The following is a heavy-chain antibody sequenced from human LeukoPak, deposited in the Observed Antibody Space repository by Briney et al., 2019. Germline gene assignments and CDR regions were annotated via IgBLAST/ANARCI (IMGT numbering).Heavy chain of an antibody. Sequence: SETLSLTCAVYGGSFSGYYWSWIRQPPGKGLEWIGEINHSGSTNYNPTLKSRVTISIDTSKKRFSLNVKSVTAADTAVYYCARLPLGAFGEVLNFDSWGQGILVTVSS. D-gene: IGHD3-10*01. J-gene: IGHJ4*02. V-gene: IGHV4-34*01. CDR1: GGSFSGYY. CDR3: ARLPLGAFGEVLNFDS. CDR2: INHSGST.